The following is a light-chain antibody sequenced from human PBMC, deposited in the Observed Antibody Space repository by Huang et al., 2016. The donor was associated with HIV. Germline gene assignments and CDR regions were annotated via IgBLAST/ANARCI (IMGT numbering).Light chain of an antibody. Sequence: IQMTQSPSSLPAFVGDRVTITLRASQSITTYLIWYQQKIGESPKLLIYAASILHSGVPLRFCGSGSGTNFSLTITNLQSEDFAVYYCQQSYSIPWTFGQGTRVEI. CDR3: QQSYSIPWT. V-gene: IGKV1-39*01. CDR1: QSITTY. CDR2: AAS. J-gene: IGKJ1*01.